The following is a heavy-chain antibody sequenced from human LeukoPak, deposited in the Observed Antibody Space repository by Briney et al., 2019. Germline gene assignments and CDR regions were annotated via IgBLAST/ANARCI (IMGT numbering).Heavy chain of an antibody. V-gene: IGHV3-21*01. CDR3: ARGSTVANYAFDI. CDR2: ISSSSSYI. J-gene: IGHJ3*02. Sequence: PGGSLRLSCAASGFTFSSYSMNWVRQAPGKGLEWVSSISSSSSYIYYADSVKGRFTISRDNAKNSLYLQMNSLRAVDTAVYYCARGSTVANYAFDIWGQGTMVTVSS. CDR1: GFTFSSYS. D-gene: IGHD4-23*01.